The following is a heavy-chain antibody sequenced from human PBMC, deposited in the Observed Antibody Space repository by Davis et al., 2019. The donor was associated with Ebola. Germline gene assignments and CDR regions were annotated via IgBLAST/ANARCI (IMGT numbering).Heavy chain of an antibody. V-gene: IGHV4-4*07. CDR1: GGSISGYY. CDR3: ARGVYDFWSGYYVHYYYGMDV. D-gene: IGHD3-3*01. CDR2: IYTSGST. Sequence: SETLSLTCTVSGGSISGYYWSWIRQPAGKGLEWIGRIYTSGSTNYNPSLKSRVTISVDTSKNQFSLKLSSVTAADTAVYYCARGVYDFWSGYYVHYYYGMDVWGQGTTVTVSS. J-gene: IGHJ6*02.